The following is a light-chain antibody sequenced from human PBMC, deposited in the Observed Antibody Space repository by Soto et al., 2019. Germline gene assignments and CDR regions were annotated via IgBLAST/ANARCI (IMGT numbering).Light chain of an antibody. Sequence: EVGMPQYPATLSVSPGERATLSCRASQSVNSNYLAWYQQKPGQAPRLLIYGASSRATGIPDRFSGGGSGTDFTLTINSLEPEDCAVYNCHHYAGSPIPFGRGTR. J-gene: IGKJ5*01. V-gene: IGKV3-20*01. CDR2: GAS. CDR1: QSVNSNY. CDR3: HHYAGSPIP.